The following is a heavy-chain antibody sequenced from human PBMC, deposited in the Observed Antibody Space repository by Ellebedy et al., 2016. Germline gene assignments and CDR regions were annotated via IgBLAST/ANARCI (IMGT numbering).Heavy chain of an antibody. CDR1: GFIVSSNY. V-gene: IGHV3-66*01. J-gene: IGHJ4*02. CDR2: LYSGGTI. Sequence: GESLKISCVVSGFIVSSNYMSWVRQAPGKGLEWVATLYSGGTILYADSVTGSFTISRDNSKNTLYLQMNSRTVEDTAVYYCAKGNAVPGPEPLDFWGQGTLVTVSS. CDR3: AKGNAVPGPEPLDF. D-gene: IGHD6-19*01.